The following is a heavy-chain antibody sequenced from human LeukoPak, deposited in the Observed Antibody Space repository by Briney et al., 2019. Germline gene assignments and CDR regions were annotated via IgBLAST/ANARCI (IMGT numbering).Heavy chain of an antibody. CDR2: INPNSGGT. D-gene: IGHD5-18*01. Sequence: ASVKVSCKASGYTFTGYYMHWVRQAPGQGLEWMGWINPNSGGTNYAQKFQGRVTMTRDTSISTAYMELRSLRSDDTAVYYCARVPSGYSYGFGVDYWGQGTLVTVSS. V-gene: IGHV1-2*02. CDR1: GYTFTGYY. J-gene: IGHJ4*02. CDR3: ARVPSGYSYGFGVDY.